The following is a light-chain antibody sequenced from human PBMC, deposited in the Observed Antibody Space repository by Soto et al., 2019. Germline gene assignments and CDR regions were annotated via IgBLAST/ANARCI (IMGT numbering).Light chain of an antibody. Sequence: EMVMTQSPSTLSVSPGERATLSCRASQSVGSNLAWYQQKPGRAPRLLIYAASTRATGIPARFSGSGSGTEFTLTISSLQSEDFAVYYCQQYNNWSFGQGTRLEIK. CDR3: QQYNNWS. V-gene: IGKV3-15*01. J-gene: IGKJ5*01. CDR2: AAS. CDR1: QSVGSN.